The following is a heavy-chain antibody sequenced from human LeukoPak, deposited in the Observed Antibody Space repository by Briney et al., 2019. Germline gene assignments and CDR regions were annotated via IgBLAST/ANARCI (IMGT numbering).Heavy chain of an antibody. CDR3: AREDRVLLRDYYYYMDV. D-gene: IGHD1-26*01. CDR2: INTNTGNP. Sequence: ASVKVSCKASGYTFTSYAMSWVRQAPGQGLEWMGWINTNTGNPTYAQGFTGRFVFSLDTSVSTAYLQISSLKAEDTAVYYCAREDRVLLRDYYYYMDVWGKGTTVTVSS. J-gene: IGHJ6*03. CDR1: GYTFTSYA. V-gene: IGHV7-4-1*02.